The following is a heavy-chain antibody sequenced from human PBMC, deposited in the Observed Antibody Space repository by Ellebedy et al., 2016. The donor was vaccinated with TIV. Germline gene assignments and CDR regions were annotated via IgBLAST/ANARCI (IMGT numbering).Heavy chain of an antibody. V-gene: IGHV1-46*01. Sequence: AASVKVSCKASGYTFTGYYIHWVRQPPGQGLELMGIINPSGGSTTYAQKFQGRVTMTRDTSTGTVYMELSSLRSEDTAVYYCARGGGYGGRFDPWGQGTLVTVSS. CDR2: INPSGGST. CDR1: GYTFTGYY. D-gene: IGHD4-23*01. J-gene: IGHJ5*02. CDR3: ARGGGYGGRFDP.